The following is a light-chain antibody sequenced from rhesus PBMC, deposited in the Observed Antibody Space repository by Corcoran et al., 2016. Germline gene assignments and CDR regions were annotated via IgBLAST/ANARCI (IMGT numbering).Light chain of an antibody. CDR1: QSVSSY. CDR3: QQYSNWPLT. J-gene: IGKJ4*01. V-gene: IGKV3S9*01. Sequence: EIVMTQSPATLSLSPGERATLSCRASQSVSSYVAWYQQKPEQAPRLLIDGASSRATGIPDRFSGSGSGTDFTLTISSLEPEDFAVYYCQQYSNWPLTFGGGTKVEIK. CDR2: GAS.